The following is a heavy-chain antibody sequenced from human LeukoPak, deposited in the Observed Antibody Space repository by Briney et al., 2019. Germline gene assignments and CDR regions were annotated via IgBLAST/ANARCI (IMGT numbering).Heavy chain of an antibody. J-gene: IGHJ4*02. CDR2: IYSGGST. CDR1: GFTVSSNY. CDR3: ARESYGDYVDY. V-gene: IGHV3-53*01. Sequence: GGSLRLSCAASGFTVSSNYMSWVRQAPGKGLEWVSVIYSGGSTYYADSVKGRFTISRDNSKNTLYLQMNSLRAEDTAVYYCARESYGDYVDYWGQGTLVTVSS. D-gene: IGHD4-17*01.